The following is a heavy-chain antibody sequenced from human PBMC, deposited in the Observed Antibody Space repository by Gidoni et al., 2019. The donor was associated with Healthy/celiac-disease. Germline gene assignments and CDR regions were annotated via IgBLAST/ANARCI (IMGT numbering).Heavy chain of an antibody. CDR2: IKSQTDGGTT. CDR1: RITFSNAW. J-gene: IGHJ5*02. V-gene: IGHV3-15*01. Sequence: EVQLVESGGGLVKPGGSLRLAWAASRITFSNAWMSWVRQASGKGLEWGGRIKSQTDGGTTDYAAPVKGRFTISRDDSKNTLYLQMNSLKTEDTAVYYCTTAGIVVVPAAMAGPWFDPWGQGTLVTVSS. D-gene: IGHD2-2*01. CDR3: TTAGIVVVPAAMAGPWFDP.